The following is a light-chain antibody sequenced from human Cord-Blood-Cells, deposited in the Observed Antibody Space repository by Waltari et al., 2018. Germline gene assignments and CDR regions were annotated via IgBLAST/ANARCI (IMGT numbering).Light chain of an antibody. CDR3: CSYAGSSTWV. Sequence: QSALTQPASVSGSPGQSITISCTGTNSDVGSYNLVSWYQQHPGKAPKLMIDEVSKRPSGVSNRFSGSKSGNTASLTISGLQAEDEADYYCCSYAGSSTWVFGGGTKLTVL. J-gene: IGLJ3*02. CDR2: EVS. CDR1: NSDVGSYNL. V-gene: IGLV2-23*02.